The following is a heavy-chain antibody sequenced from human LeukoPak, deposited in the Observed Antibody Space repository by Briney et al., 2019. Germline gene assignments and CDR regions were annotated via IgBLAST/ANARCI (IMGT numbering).Heavy chain of an antibody. CDR2: ISYDGKNK. V-gene: IGHV3-30*03. J-gene: IGHJ3*02. CDR1: GFTFTGYS. CDR3: ARGRGRRGSDAFDI. D-gene: IGHD1-26*01. Sequence: GGSLCVSCAASGFTFTGYSMNWVRQAPGKGLEWVAVISYDGKNKYYADSVKGRFTISRDNSKNTLYLQMNNLRTEDTAVYYCARGRGRRGSDAFDIWGQGTMFTVSS.